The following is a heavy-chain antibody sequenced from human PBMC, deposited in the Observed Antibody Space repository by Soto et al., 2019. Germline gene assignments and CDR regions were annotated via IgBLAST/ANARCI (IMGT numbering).Heavy chain of an antibody. CDR1: GFTFSSYG. V-gene: IGHV3-33*01. CDR2: IWYDGSNK. CDR3: ARDQSVDDYGDYEPLYYFDY. J-gene: IGHJ4*02. D-gene: IGHD4-17*01. Sequence: GGSLRLSCAASGFTFSSYGMHWVRQAPGKGLEWVAVIWYDGSNKYYADSVKGRFTISRDNSKNTLYLQMNSLRAEDTAVYYCARDQSVDDYGDYEPLYYFDYWGQGTLVTVSS.